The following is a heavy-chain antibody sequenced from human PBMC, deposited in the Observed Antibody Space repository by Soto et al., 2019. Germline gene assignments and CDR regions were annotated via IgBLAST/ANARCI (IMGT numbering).Heavy chain of an antibody. D-gene: IGHD3-3*01. J-gene: IGHJ3*02. Sequence: GGSLRLSCAVSGLTFSSYWMSWVRQAPGKGLEWVANIKQDGSEKYYVDSVRGRFTISRDNAKNSLYLQMNSLRAEDTAVYYCARESFWRPIFPPDAFDIWAEGTLDPVSS. CDR2: IKQDGSEK. CDR3: ARESFWRPIFPPDAFDI. CDR1: GLTFSSYW. V-gene: IGHV3-7*01.